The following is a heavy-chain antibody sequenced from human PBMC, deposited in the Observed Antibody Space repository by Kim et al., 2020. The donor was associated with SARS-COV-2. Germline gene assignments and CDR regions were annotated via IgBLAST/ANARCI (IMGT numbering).Heavy chain of an antibody. CDR3: AKTLHSVTRPVDC. CDR1: GFTFTTYA. J-gene: IGHJ4*02. D-gene: IGHD5-18*01. Sequence: GGSLRLSCAASGFTFTTYAMSWVRQAPGKGLEWVSTISGSGGTTFYADSVKGRFTISRDNSKNTLNLQMNSLTAEDTAIYYCAKTLHSVTRPVDCWGQGTLVAVSS. CDR2: ISGSGGTT. V-gene: IGHV3-23*01.